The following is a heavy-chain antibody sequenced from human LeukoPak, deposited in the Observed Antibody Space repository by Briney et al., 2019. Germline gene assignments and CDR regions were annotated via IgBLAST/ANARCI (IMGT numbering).Heavy chain of an antibody. CDR2: IIPIFGTA. D-gene: IGHD3-9*01. CDR1: GGTFSSYA. J-gene: IGHJ5*02. CDR3: ARDHRAYYDILTGSPPRGFDP. Sequence: GASVKVSCKASGGTFSSYAISWVRQAPGQGLEWMGGIIPIFGTANYAQRFQGRVTITADKSTSTAYMELSSLRSEDTAVYYCARDHRAYYDILTGSPPRGFDPWGQGTLVTVSS. V-gene: IGHV1-69*06.